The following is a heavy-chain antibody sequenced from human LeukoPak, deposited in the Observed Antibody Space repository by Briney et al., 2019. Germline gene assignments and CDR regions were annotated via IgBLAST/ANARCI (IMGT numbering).Heavy chain of an antibody. Sequence: ASVKVSCKASGYTFTSYYIHWVRQAPGQGLEWMGILNPSGSSTNYAQKFQGRVTMTRDTSTSTVYMELSSLRSEDTAVYYCARSWIRSGRVVGYFDYWGQGTLATVSS. V-gene: IGHV1-46*01. J-gene: IGHJ4*02. CDR2: LNPSGSST. CDR3: ARSWIRSGRVVGYFDY. CDR1: GYTFTSYY. D-gene: IGHD5-18*01.